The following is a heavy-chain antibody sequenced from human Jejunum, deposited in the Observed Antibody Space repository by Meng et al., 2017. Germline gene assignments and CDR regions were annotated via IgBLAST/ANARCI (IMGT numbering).Heavy chain of an antibody. CDR3: AKGERCSGYYSSSEH. CDR1: GFSFSSYS. CDR2: ISGSGDTT. J-gene: IGHJ4*02. Sequence: GESLKISFAASGFSFSSYSMSWVRQAPGKGLEWVSGISGSGDTTHYADSVKGRFTIPRDNSKNTLYLQLNSLRVDDTAVYFCAKGERCSGYYSSSEHWGQGTLVTVSS. V-gene: IGHV3-23*01. D-gene: IGHD3-22*01.